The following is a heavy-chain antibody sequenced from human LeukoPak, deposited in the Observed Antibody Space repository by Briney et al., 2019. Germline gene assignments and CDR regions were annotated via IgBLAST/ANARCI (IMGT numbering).Heavy chain of an antibody. CDR3: ATDGAGFDT. Sequence: GGSLRLSCAASGFTFSDYYMSWIRQAPGKGLEWLSYINIGGTNTHYADSVKGRFTISRDNAKKSLYLEMTNLRAEDTAVYYCATDGAGFDTWGQGVLVTVTS. CDR1: GFTFSDYY. V-gene: IGHV3-11*01. J-gene: IGHJ5*02. CDR2: INIGGTNT.